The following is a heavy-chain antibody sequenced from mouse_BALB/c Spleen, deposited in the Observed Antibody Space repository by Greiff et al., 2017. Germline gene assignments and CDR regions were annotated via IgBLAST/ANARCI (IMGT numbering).Heavy chain of an antibody. J-gene: IGHJ1*01. D-gene: IGHD2-1*01. CDR3: ASPYGNWYFDV. V-gene: IGHV3-6*02. CDR2: ISYDGSN. Sequence: EVQLVESGPGLVKPSQSLSLTCSVTGYSITSGYYWNWIRQFPGNQLEWMGYISYDGSNNYNPSLTNRISITRDTSKNQFFLKLNSVTTEDTATYYCASPYGNWYFDVWGAGTTVTVSS. CDR1: GYSITSGYY.